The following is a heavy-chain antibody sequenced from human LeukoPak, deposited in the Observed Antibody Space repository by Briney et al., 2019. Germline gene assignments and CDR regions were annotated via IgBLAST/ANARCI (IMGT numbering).Heavy chain of an antibody. Sequence: PGGSLRLACAASGFTFSNAWMSWVRQAPGKGLEWVGRIKSKTDGGTTDYAAPVKGRFTISRDDSKNTLYLQMNSLKTEDTAVYYCTTEPYDFWSGFPHYFDYWGQGTLVTVSS. V-gene: IGHV3-15*01. CDR3: TTEPYDFWSGFPHYFDY. J-gene: IGHJ4*02. D-gene: IGHD3-3*01. CDR2: IKSKTDGGTT. CDR1: GFTFSNAW.